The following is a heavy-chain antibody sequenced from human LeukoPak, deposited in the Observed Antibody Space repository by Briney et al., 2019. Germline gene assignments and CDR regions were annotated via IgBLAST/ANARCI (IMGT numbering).Heavy chain of an antibody. CDR2: IYYSGST. J-gene: IGHJ6*03. CDR1: GGSISSSSYY. V-gene: IGHV4-39*01. D-gene: IGHD6-6*01. Sequence: SETLSLTCTVSGGSISSSSYYWGWIRQPPGKGLEWIGSIYYSGSTYYDPSLKSRVTISVDTSKNQFPLKLSSVTAADTAVYYCANLSSFDYYYYYYMDVWGKGTTVTVS. CDR3: ANLSSFDYYYYYYMDV.